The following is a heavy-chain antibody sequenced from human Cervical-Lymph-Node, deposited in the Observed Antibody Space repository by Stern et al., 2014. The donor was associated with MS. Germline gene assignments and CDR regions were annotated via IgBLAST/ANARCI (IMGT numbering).Heavy chain of an antibody. V-gene: IGHV1-69*01. J-gene: IGHJ4*02. CDR3: ARDRYYYDSSGYYYEYYFDY. D-gene: IGHD3-22*01. CDR1: GGTFSSYA. Sequence: VQLVESGAEVKKPGSSVKVSCKASGGTFSSYAISWVRQAPGQGLEWMGGIIPIFGTANYAQKFQGRVTITADESTSTAYMELSSLRSEDTDVYYCARDRYYYDSSGYYYEYYFDYWGQGTLVTVSS. CDR2: IIPIFGTA.